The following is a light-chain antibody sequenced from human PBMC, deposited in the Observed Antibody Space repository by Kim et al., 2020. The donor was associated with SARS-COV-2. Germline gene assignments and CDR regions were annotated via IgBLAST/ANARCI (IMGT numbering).Light chain of an antibody. J-gene: IGLJ3*02. Sequence: SYELTQPPSVSVSPGQTARITCSGDALPKQYAYWYQQKPGQAPVLVIYKDSERPSGIPERFSGSSSGTTVTLTISGVQAEDEADYYCQSADSSGTDWVCG. CDR2: KDS. V-gene: IGLV3-25*03. CDR1: ALPKQY. CDR3: QSADSSGTDWV.